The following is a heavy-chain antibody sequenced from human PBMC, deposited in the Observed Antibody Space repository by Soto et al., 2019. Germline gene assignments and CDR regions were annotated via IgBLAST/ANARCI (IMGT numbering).Heavy chain of an antibody. CDR1: GYTFTSYG. CDR2: ISAYNGNT. D-gene: IGHD1-1*01. J-gene: IGHJ6*03. V-gene: IGHV1-18*01. Sequence: ASVKVSCKASGYTFTSYGISWVRQAPGQGLEWMGWISAYNGNTNYAQKLQGRVTMTTDTSTSTAYMELRSLRSDDTAVYYCARDLMENPLYYYMDVWGKGTTVTVSS. CDR3: ARDLMENPLYYYMDV.